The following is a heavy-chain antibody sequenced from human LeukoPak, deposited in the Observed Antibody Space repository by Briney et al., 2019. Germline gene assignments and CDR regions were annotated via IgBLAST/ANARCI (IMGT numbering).Heavy chain of an antibody. J-gene: IGHJ4*02. Sequence: PGGSLRLSCAASGFTFDDYAMHWVRHAPGKGLEWVSLISGDGGSTYYADSVKGRFTISRDNSKNSLYLQMNSLRTEDTALYYCAKDTTFGSGLRGFDYWGQGTLVTVSS. CDR3: AKDTTFGSGLRGFDY. D-gene: IGHD6-19*01. CDR1: GFTFDDYA. V-gene: IGHV3-43*02. CDR2: ISGDGGST.